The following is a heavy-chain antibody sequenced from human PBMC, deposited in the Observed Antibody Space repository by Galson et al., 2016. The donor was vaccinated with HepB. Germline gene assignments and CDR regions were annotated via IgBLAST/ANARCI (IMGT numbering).Heavy chain of an antibody. Sequence: SVKVSCKASGYTFIDYYIHWVRQAPRQGLEWMGWTNPNTGATKYARKFQDRVTMTRDTSINTAFMQLSSLRSEDPAVYFCAGDPAPRAAPWGQGTLVTVSS. CDR2: TNPNTGAT. D-gene: IGHD2-15*01. V-gene: IGHV1-2*02. CDR3: AGDPAPRAAP. J-gene: IGHJ5*02. CDR1: GYTFIDYY.